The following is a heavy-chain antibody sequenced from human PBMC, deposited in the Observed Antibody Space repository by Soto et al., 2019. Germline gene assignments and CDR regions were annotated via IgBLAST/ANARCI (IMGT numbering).Heavy chain of an antibody. CDR1: GFSLTTYGVG. Sequence: QITLKESGPTLVKPTQTLTLTCTFSGFSLTTYGVGVGWVRQPPGKALEWLALIYWDDDKRYSPSLKSRLTITKDTSKNHVVLTMTNMDPVDTATYYCAHRPTLNSDWNYGRFDYWGQGTLVTVSS. V-gene: IGHV2-5*02. CDR3: AHRPTLNSDWNYGRFDY. D-gene: IGHD1-7*01. J-gene: IGHJ4*02. CDR2: IYWDDDK.